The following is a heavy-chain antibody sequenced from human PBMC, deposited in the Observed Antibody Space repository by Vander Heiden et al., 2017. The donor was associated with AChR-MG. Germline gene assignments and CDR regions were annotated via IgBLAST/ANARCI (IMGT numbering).Heavy chain of an antibody. CDR3: ARGSPLLYVWGSYDY. CDR2: IYYSGST. Sequence: QVQLQESGPGLVKPSETLSLTCTVSGGSVSSGSYYWSWIRQPPGKGLEWIGYIYYSGSTNYNPSLKSRVTISVDTSKNQFSLKLSSVTAADTAVYYCARGSPLLYVWGSYDYWGQGTLVTVSS. V-gene: IGHV4-61*01. D-gene: IGHD3-16*01. J-gene: IGHJ4*02. CDR1: GGSVSSGSYY.